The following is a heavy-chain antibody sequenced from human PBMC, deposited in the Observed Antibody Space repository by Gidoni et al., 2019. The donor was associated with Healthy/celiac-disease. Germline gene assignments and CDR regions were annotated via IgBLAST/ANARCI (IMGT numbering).Heavy chain of an antibody. CDR2: IVVGSGNT. J-gene: IGHJ6*02. D-gene: IGHD5-12*01. Sequence: QMQLVQSGPEVKTPGTSVKVSCTASGFTFTSSAVPWVRQARGQRREWIGWIVVGSGNTNYAQKFQERVTITRDMSTSTAYMELSSLRSEDTAVYYCAAVGDSGYDLPYYYYGMDVWGQGTTVTVSS. V-gene: IGHV1-58*01. CDR3: AAVGDSGYDLPYYYYGMDV. CDR1: GFTFTSSA.